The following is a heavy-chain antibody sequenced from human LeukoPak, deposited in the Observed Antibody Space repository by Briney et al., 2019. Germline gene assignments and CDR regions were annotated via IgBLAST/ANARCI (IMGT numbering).Heavy chain of an antibody. D-gene: IGHD5-12*01. Sequence: GGSLRLSCAASGFTFDDYAMHWVRQAPGKGLEWVSGISWNSGSIGYADSVKGRFTISRDNAKNSPYLQMNTLRAEDTAVYYCARESLATIGVDYWGQGTLVTVSS. V-gene: IGHV3-9*01. CDR3: ARESLATIGVDY. J-gene: IGHJ4*02. CDR2: ISWNSGSI. CDR1: GFTFDDYA.